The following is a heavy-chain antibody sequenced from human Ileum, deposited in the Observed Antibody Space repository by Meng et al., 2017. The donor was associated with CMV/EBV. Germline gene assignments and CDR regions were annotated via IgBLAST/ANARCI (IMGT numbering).Heavy chain of an antibody. CDR1: GGTFSSYA. CDR2: IIPILGIA. V-gene: IGHV1-69*10. J-gene: IGHJ4*02. CDR3: ARGEGRDSGSYTLDY. Sequence: QVQLVQSAAEVKKPRSSVKVSSTASGGTFSSYAISWVRQAPGQGLEWMGGIIPILGIANYAQKFQGRVTITADKSTSTAYMELSSLRSEDTAVYYCARGEGRDSGSYTLDYWGQGTLVTVSS. D-gene: IGHD1-26*01.